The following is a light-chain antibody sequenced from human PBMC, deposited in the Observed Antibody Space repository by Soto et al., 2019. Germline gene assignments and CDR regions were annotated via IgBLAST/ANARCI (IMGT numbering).Light chain of an antibody. Sequence: QSALTQPPSASGSPGQSGAISCTGTSSDVGGYNYVSWYQQHPGKAPKLMIYEVNKRPSGVPDRFSGSKSGKTASLTVSGLQAEDEADSYCSSYAGSSNVFGTGTKVTVL. V-gene: IGLV2-8*01. CDR2: EVN. CDR1: SSDVGGYNY. J-gene: IGLJ1*01. CDR3: SSYAGSSNV.